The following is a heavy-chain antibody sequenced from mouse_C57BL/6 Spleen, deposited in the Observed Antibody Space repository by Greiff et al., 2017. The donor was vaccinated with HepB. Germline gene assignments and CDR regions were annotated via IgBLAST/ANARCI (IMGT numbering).Heavy chain of an antibody. Sequence: QVQLQRPGAELVKPGASVKLSCKASGYTFTSYWMQWVKQRPGQGLEWIGEIDPSDSYTNYNQKFKGKATLTVDTSSSTAYMQLSSLTSEDSAVYYCARIDYSNYLDYWGQGTTLTVSS. CDR2: IDPSDSYT. V-gene: IGHV1-50*01. D-gene: IGHD2-5*01. CDR1: GYTFTSYW. CDR3: ARIDYSNYLDY. J-gene: IGHJ2*01.